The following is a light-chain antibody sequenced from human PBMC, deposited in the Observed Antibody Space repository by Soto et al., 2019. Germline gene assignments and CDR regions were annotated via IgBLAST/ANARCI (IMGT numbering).Light chain of an antibody. CDR3: QQYGSSPRT. CDR2: GAS. V-gene: IGKV3-20*01. J-gene: IGKJ1*01. Sequence: EIALTQSPGTLSLSPGERATLSCRASQSVSSSYLAWYQQKPGQAPRLLIYGASSRATGIPDRFSGSGSGTVFTLTISRLEPEDVAVYYCQQYGSSPRTFGQGTKVEIK. CDR1: QSVSSSY.